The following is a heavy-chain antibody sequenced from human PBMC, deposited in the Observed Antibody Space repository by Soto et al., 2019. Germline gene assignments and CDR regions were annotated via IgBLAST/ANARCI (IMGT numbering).Heavy chain of an antibody. J-gene: IGHJ4*02. CDR1: GFTFSNYG. Sequence: EVQLLESGGGLVQPGGSLRLSCAASGFTFSNYGMTWVRQAPGKGLEWVSGMSRDGGVTDYTDSVKGRFTISRDISKNTLYLQMNRLRAEDTAVYYCAKLDKCNPQSSGWANRFDYCGQGTRVSVSS. CDR3: AKLDKCNPQSSGWANRFDY. D-gene: IGHD6-19*01. CDR2: MSRDGGVT. V-gene: IGHV3-23*01.